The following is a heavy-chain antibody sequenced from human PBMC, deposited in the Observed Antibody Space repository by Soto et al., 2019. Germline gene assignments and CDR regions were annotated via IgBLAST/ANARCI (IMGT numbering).Heavy chain of an antibody. J-gene: IGHJ6*02. CDR3: ARGQGSTNPYGMDV. CDR2: IWYDGSNK. D-gene: IGHD2-2*01. Sequence: HPGGSLRLSCAASGLTFSSYGIHWARQAPGKGLEWVAVIWYDGSNKYYAESVKGRCTISRDNSKNTLYLQVNSLRAEDTAVYYCARGQGSTNPYGMDVWGQGTTVTVSS. CDR1: GLTFSSYG. V-gene: IGHV3-33*01.